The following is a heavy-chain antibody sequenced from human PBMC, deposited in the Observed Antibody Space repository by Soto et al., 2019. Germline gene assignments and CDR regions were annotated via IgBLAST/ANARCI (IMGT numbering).Heavy chain of an antibody. CDR1: GFIFNNYA. V-gene: IGHV3-23*01. CDR3: AKDRAENFYGASTGAIDS. Sequence: GGSLRLSCAASGFIFNNYALSWVRQAPGKGLEWVSSVSGRGGTTHYADSVRGRFTISRDNSKNTLSLQMNSLRAEDTALYYCAKDRAENFYGASTGAIDSWGQGTMVTVSS. J-gene: IGHJ4*03. D-gene: IGHD2-8*02. CDR2: VSGRGGTT.